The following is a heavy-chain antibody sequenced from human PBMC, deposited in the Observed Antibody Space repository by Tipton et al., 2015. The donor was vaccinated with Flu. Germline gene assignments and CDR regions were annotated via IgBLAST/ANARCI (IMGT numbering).Heavy chain of an antibody. Sequence: LRLSCTVSGASINNYYWSWIRQPPGKGLEWIGYIYYSGNTNYNPSLKSRVTMSLDASKSHFYLKLSSVTAADTAMYYCSSYYIRAFDIWGQGTMVTVSS. CDR1: GASINNYY. V-gene: IGHV4-59*01. CDR3: SSYYIRAFDI. J-gene: IGHJ3*02. D-gene: IGHD3-10*01. CDR2: IYYSGNT.